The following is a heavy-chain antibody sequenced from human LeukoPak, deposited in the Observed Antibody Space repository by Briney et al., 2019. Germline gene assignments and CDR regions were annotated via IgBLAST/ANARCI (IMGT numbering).Heavy chain of an antibody. CDR2: INHGGST. CDR1: GGSFSGYY. CDR3: ARGGQRGFRY. J-gene: IGHJ4*02. V-gene: IGHV4-34*01. Sequence: PSETLSLTCAVYGGSFSGYYWSWIRQPPGKGLEWIGEINHGGSTNYNPSLKSRVTISVDTSKNQFSLKLSSVTAADTAVYYCARGGQRGFRYWGQGTLVTVSS.